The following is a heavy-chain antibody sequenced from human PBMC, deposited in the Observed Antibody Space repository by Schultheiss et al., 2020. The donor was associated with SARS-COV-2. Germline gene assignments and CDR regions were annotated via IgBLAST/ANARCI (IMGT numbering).Heavy chain of an antibody. CDR3: MGQGYTYGFDY. J-gene: IGHJ4*02. V-gene: IGHV3-9*01. CDR2: ISWNSGSI. CDR1: GFTVNDYA. D-gene: IGHD5-18*01. Sequence: GGSLRLSCAASGFTVNDYAMHWVRQAPGKGLEWVSGISWNSGSIGYADSVKGRFTISRDNAKNSLYLQMNNLRGEDTALYYCMGQGYTYGFDYWGQGTLVTVSS.